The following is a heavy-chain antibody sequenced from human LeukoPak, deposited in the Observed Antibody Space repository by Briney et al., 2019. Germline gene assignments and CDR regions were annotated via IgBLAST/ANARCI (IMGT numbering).Heavy chain of an antibody. Sequence: GGSLRHSCVASGFIFGSYGMHWVRQAPGKGLEWVAVIWYDGSKKYYVDSVKGRFTISRDNSKNTLYLQMKSLRVKETAVNYGARGPSGTPNAFDIWGRGTLVTVSS. CDR2: IWYDGSKK. CDR3: ARGPSGTPNAFDI. D-gene: IGHD2-15*01. V-gene: IGHV3-33*08. J-gene: IGHJ3*02. CDR1: GFIFGSYG.